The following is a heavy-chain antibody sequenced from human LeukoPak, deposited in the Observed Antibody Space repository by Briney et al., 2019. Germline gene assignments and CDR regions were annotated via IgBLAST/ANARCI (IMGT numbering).Heavy chain of an antibody. D-gene: IGHD3-10*01. CDR2: IIPILGIA. CDR3: ARDALISSNAFDI. V-gene: IGHV1-69*04. J-gene: IGHJ3*02. CDR1: GYTFTSYY. Sequence: ASVKVSCKASGYTFTSYYMHWVRQAPGQGLEWMGRIIPILGIANYAQKFQGRVTITADKSTSTAYMELSSLRSEDTAVYYCARDALISSNAFDIWGQGTMVTVSS.